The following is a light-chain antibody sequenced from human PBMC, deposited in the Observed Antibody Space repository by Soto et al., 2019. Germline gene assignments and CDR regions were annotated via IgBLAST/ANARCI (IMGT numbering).Light chain of an antibody. V-gene: IGLV1-40*01. J-gene: IGLJ2*01. Sequence: QSVLTQPPSVSGAPGQRVTISCTGSSSNIGAGYDVHWYQQLPGTAPKLLIYGNSNRPSGVPDRFSGSKSGTSASLAITGRQAEDEADYYCQSYDSSLSRLFGGGTKLTVL. CDR2: GNS. CDR1: SSNIGAGYD. CDR3: QSYDSSLSRL.